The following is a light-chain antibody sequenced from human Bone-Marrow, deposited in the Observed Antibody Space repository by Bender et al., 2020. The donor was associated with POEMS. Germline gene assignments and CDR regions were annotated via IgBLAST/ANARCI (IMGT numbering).Light chain of an antibody. CDR3: QTRGAAVAIR. J-gene: IGLJ3*02. CDR2: VNSDGSH. Sequence: QLVLTQSPSASASLGASVKLTCTLNSGHSGNAIAWHQQQPGKGPRFLMNVNSDGSHTRGDGIHDRFSGSSSGAERYLTISNLQAEDEGEYYCQTRGAAVAIRFGGGAKMTVL. V-gene: IGLV4-69*01. CDR1: SGHSGNA.